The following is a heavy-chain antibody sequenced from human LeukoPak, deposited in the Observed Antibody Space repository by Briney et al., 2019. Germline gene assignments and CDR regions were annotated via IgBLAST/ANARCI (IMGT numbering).Heavy chain of an antibody. Sequence: GSLRLSCAASGFTFSSYAMSWVRQAPGKGLEWVSAISGSGGSTYYADSVKGRFTISRDNSTNTLYLQMNSLKDHDTAVNYCAKDSPPYGSGYLLDYWGQGTLVTVSS. J-gene: IGHJ4*02. CDR3: AKDSPPYGSGYLLDY. CDR2: ISGSGGST. D-gene: IGHD3-10*01. CDR1: GFTFSSYA. V-gene: IGHV3-23*01.